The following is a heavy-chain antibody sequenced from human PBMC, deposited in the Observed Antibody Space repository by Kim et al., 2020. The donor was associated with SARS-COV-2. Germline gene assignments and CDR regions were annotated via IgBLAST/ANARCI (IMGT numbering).Heavy chain of an antibody. V-gene: IGHV4-39*01. J-gene: IGHJ3*02. CDR3: ARFRLVYGDGGAFDI. CDR1: GGSISSSSYY. D-gene: IGHD4-17*01. CDR2: IYYSGST. Sequence: SETLSLTCTVSGGSISSSSYYWGWIRQPPGKGLEWIGSIYYSGSTYYNPSLKSRVTISVDTSKNQFSLKLSSVTAADTAVYYCARFRLVYGDGGAFDIWGQGTMVTVSS.